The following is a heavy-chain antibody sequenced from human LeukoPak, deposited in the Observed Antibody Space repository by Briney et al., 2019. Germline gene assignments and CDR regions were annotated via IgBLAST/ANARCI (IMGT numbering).Heavy chain of an antibody. CDR3: ARDFYGDYLWAFGI. Sequence: ASAKVSCKVSGYTLTELSMHWVRQAPGKGLEWMGGFDPEEGETIYAQKFQGRVTITADESTSTAYMELSSLRSEDTAVYYCARDFYGDYLWAFGIWGQGTMVTVSS. CDR1: GYTLTELS. J-gene: IGHJ3*02. CDR2: FDPEEGET. V-gene: IGHV1-24*01. D-gene: IGHD4-17*01.